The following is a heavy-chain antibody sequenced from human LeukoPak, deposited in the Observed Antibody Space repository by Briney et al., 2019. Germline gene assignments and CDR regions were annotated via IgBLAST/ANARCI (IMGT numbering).Heavy chain of an antibody. J-gene: IGHJ4*02. D-gene: IGHD3-22*01. Sequence: PGRSLRLSCAASGFTVSSNYMSWVRQAPGKGLEWVSVIYSGGSTYYADSVKGRFTISRDTSKNTLYLQMNSLRAEDTAVYYCARELNYYYDSSGPYDYWGQGTLVTVSS. CDR1: GFTVSSNY. CDR2: IYSGGST. V-gene: IGHV3-53*01. CDR3: ARELNYYYDSSGPYDY.